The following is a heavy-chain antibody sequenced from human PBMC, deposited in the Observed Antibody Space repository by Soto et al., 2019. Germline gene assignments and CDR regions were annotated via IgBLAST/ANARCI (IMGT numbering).Heavy chain of an antibody. V-gene: IGHV4-59*01. D-gene: IGHD3-3*01. Sequence: PSETLSLTCTVSGGSISSYYWSWIRQPPGKELKWIGYIYYSGSTNYNPSLKSRVTISVDTSKNQFSLKLSSVTAADTAVYYCARGVGYDFWSGYYYYYYMDVWGKGTTVTVSS. CDR2: IYYSGST. CDR3: ARGVGYDFWSGYYYYYYMDV. CDR1: GGSISSYY. J-gene: IGHJ6*03.